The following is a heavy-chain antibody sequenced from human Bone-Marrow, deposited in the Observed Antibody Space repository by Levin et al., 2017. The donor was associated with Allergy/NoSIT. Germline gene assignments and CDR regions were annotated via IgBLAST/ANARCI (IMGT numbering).Heavy chain of an antibody. CDR2: INGPSSYI. Sequence: PGGSLRLSCVGSGFTFSNYPMNWVRQVPGKGLEWVSYINGPSSYIFYADSVKGRFTISRDNVKNSLYLQMNSLTDEDTGVYYCVKDGGHSYAMDVWGQGTTVSVSS. CDR1: GFTFSNYP. D-gene: IGHD3-16*01. J-gene: IGHJ6*02. CDR3: VKDGGHSYAMDV. V-gene: IGHV3-48*02.